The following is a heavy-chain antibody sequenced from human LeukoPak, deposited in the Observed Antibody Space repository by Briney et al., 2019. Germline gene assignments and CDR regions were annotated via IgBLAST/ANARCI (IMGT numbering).Heavy chain of an antibody. Sequence: SETLSLTCAVYGGSFSGYYWSWIRQPPGKGLEWIGEINHSGSTNYNPSLKSRVTISVDTSKNQFSLKLSSVTAADTAVYYCARVTTVTTAPEFDYWGQEPWSPSPQ. J-gene: IGHJ4*01. CDR2: INHSGST. D-gene: IGHD4-17*01. V-gene: IGHV4-34*01. CDR3: ARVTTVTTAPEFDY. CDR1: GGSFSGYY.